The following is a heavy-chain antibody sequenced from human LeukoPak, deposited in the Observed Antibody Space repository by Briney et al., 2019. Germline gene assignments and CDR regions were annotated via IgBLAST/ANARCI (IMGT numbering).Heavy chain of an antibody. CDR3: ARSGNSYYYYTDV. V-gene: IGHV1-2*02. CDR2: LNPNSGGT. Sequence: GASVKVSFKGSGYTGTIYYMHWGRQGPGQGLEWVGWLNPNSGGTNYAQTFHGPVPMTRDTSTSTASMELSRLRPDATAVSYCARSGNSYYYYTDVWGNGTTLTVSS. J-gene: IGHJ6*03. CDR1: GYTGTIYY.